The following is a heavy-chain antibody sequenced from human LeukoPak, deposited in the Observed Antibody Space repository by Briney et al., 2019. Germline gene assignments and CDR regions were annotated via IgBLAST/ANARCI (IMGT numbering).Heavy chain of an antibody. CDR2: MNPNSGNT. J-gene: IGHJ6*03. Sequence: GASVKVSCKASGYTFTSYDINWVRQATGQGLEWMGWMNPNSGNTGYAQKFQGRVTMTRNTSISTAYMELSSLRSEDTAVYYCARLVTTSSLLGYYYYYMDVWGKGTTVTISS. CDR3: ARLVTTSSLLGYYYYYMDV. V-gene: IGHV1-8*02. CDR1: GYTFTSYD. D-gene: IGHD4-17*01.